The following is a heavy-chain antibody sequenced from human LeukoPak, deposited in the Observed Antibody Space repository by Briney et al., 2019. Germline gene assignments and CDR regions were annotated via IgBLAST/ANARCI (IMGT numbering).Heavy chain of an antibody. J-gene: IGHJ4*02. CDR2: ISYDGGNK. Sequence: GGSLRLSCGTSGFRFSAYGMHWVRQAPGEGLEWVAVISYDGGNKLYADSVKGRFTIYRDNSENTLYLQMDRLRAEDTDVYYCARTMEGGDCLYWGQGTLVTVSS. CDR1: GFRFSAYG. V-gene: IGHV3-30*03. CDR3: ARTMEGGDCLY. D-gene: IGHD2-21*02.